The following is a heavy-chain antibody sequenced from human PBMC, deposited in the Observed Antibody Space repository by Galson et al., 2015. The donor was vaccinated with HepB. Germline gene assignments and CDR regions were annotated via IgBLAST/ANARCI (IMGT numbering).Heavy chain of an antibody. CDR1: GDTLRNQA. V-gene: IGHV1-69*10. CDR3: AIEGDGAYFDY. J-gene: IGHJ4*02. CDR2: IVPIIGIG. D-gene: IGHD3-16*01. Sequence: SVKVSCKASGDTLRNQAISWVRQAPGQGLEWMGGIVPIIGIGNYAEKFQDRLTIVADKSTNTNYMELSSLRSEDTAVYFCAIEGDGAYFDYWGQGTLVSVSS.